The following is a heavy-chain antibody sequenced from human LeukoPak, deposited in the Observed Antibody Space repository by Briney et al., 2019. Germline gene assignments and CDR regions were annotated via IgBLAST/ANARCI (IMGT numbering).Heavy chain of an antibody. D-gene: IGHD3-3*01. CDR1: GGSISTYY. CDR3: ARQFWSGDNFDY. Sequence: PSETLSLTCTVSGGSISTYYWSWIRQPPGKGLEWIGYIYYSGSTRYNPSLKSRVTISVDTSKNQFSLKLSSVTAADTAVYYCARQFWSGDNFDYWGQGTLVTVSS. V-gene: IGHV4-59*01. J-gene: IGHJ4*02. CDR2: IYYSGST.